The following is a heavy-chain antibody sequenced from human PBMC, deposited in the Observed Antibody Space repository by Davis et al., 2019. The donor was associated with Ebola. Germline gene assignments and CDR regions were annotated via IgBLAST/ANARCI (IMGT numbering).Heavy chain of an antibody. D-gene: IGHD3-3*01. CDR2: ISYDGSNK. V-gene: IGHV3-30*14. Sequence: GESLKISCAASGFTFSSYAMHWVRQAPGKGLEWVAVISYDGSNKYYADSVKGRFTISRDNSKNTLYLQMGSLRAEDMAVYYCARGNGYDFWSDWYFDLWGRGTLVTVSS. CDR1: GFTFSSYA. J-gene: IGHJ2*01. CDR3: ARGNGYDFWSDWYFDL.